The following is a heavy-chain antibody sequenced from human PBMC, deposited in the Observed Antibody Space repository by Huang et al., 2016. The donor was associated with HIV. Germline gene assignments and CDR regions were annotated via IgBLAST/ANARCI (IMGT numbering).Heavy chain of an antibody. D-gene: IGHD2-8*02. J-gene: IGHJ3*02. CDR3: VGYCTGGTCFEAFDI. Sequence: QLQLQESGPGLVKPSETLSLTCTVSGGPISNSSHYWGWIRQPPGKGREWIGSIDYSGATHHNPSLKSRVTMSVDGSKSQISLNLISVTAADTALYYCVGYCTGGTCFEAFDIWGQGTRVTVSS. CDR1: GGPISNSSHY. V-gene: IGHV4-39*01. CDR2: IDYSGAT.